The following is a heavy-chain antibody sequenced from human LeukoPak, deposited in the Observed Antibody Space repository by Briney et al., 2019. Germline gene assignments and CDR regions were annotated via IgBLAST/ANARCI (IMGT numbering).Heavy chain of an antibody. J-gene: IGHJ4*02. CDR3: AREFVAYYDFWSGYYTGYFDY. D-gene: IGHD3-3*01. Sequence: SETLSLTCTVSGGSISSGDYYWSWIRQPPGKGLEWIGYIYYSGSTYYNPSLKSRVTISVDTSKNRFSLKLSSVTAADTAVYYCAREFVAYYDFWSGYYTGYFDYWGQGTLVTVSS. CDR2: IYYSGST. CDR1: GGSISSGDYY. V-gene: IGHV4-30-4*01.